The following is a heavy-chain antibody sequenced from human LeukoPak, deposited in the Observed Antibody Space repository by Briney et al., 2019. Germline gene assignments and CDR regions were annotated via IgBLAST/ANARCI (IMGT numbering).Heavy chain of an antibody. D-gene: IGHD6-13*01. CDR1: GGSFSSSTYY. CDR2: VSHSGNT. V-gene: IGHV4-61*03. CDR3: ARADTHHIHSSSWHFDY. Sequence: KPSETLSLTCSVSGGSFSSSTYYWSWIRQPPGKGLEWIGYVSHSGNTNYNPSLKSRVTISVDTSKNHFSLKLTSVTAADTAVYHCARADTHHIHSSSWHFDYWGQGSLVTVSS. J-gene: IGHJ4*02.